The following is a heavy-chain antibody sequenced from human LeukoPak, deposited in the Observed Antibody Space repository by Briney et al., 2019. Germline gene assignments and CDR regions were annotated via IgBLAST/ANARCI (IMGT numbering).Heavy chain of an antibody. D-gene: IGHD3-10*01. CDR3: ARDGVRGVIDY. Sequence: SETLSLTCTVSGGSISSGDYYWSWIRQPAGKGLEWIGRISSSGSTNYSPSLKSRVTISVDTSKNQFSLKLSSVTAADTAVYYCARDGVRGVIDYWGQGTLVTVSS. J-gene: IGHJ4*02. CDR1: GGSISSGDYY. CDR2: ISSSGST. V-gene: IGHV4-61*02.